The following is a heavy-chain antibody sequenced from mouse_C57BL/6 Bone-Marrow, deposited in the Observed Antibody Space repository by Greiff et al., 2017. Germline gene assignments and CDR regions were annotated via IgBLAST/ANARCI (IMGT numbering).Heavy chain of an antibody. V-gene: IGHV5-12*01. CDR3: ARRDFDY. CDR1: GFTFSDYY. Sequence: EVQVVESGGGLVQPGGSLKLSCAASGFTFSDYYMYWVRQTPEKRLEWVAYISNGGGSTYYPDTVKGRFTISRDTAKNTLYLQMSRLKSEDTAMYYCARRDFDYWGQGTTLPVSS. CDR2: ISNGGGST. J-gene: IGHJ2*01.